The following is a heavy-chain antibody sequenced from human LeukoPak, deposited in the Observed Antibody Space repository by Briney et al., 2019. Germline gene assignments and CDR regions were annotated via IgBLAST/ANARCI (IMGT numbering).Heavy chain of an antibody. Sequence: GGTLRLSCAVSGVTFSTYEMNWFRQVPGKGLEWISYISSSGDNNKYTSSVEGLFTISRDNAKNSLYLEMDSLGVEDTAIYYCARDGRAGVVGAFRLFDYWGHGTLVSVSS. V-gene: IGHV3-48*03. CDR1: GVTFSTYE. CDR3: ARDGRAGVVGAFRLFDY. J-gene: IGHJ4*01. D-gene: IGHD2-15*01. CDR2: ISSSGDNN.